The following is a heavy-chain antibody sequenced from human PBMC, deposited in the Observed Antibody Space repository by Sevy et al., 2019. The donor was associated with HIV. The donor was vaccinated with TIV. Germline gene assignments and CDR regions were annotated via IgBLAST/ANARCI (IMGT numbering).Heavy chain of an antibody. Sequence: GGSLRLSCAASGFSFSDYNMNWVRQAPGKGLEWVSYLSSSTSTIHYADSVKGRFTISRDNAKNSLFLQMNSLRDEDTAVYYCARDSSWNYDSYFYGMDVWGQGTTVTVSS. V-gene: IGHV3-48*02. CDR1: GFSFSDYN. J-gene: IGHJ6*02. CDR3: ARDSSWNYDSYFYGMDV. D-gene: IGHD1-7*01. CDR2: LSSSTSTI.